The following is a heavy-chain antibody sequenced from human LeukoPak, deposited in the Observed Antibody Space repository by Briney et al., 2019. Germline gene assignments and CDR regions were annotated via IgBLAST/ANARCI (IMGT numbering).Heavy chain of an antibody. D-gene: IGHD6-13*01. CDR1: GFTFSDYY. CDR3: ARDRLKDAAAGTSFLFVY. Sequence: GGSLRLSCAASGFTFSDYYMSWIRQAPGRGLEWVSYISSSSSYTNYADSVKGRFTISRDNAKNSLYLQMNSLRAEDTAVYYCARDRLKDAAAGTSFLFVYWGQGTLVTVSS. CDR2: ISSSSSYT. V-gene: IGHV3-11*06. J-gene: IGHJ4*02.